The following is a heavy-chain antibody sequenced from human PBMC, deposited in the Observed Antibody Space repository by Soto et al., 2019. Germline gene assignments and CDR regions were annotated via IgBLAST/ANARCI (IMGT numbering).Heavy chain of an antibody. CDR1: GYAFNSHY. Sequence: QVQLVQSGAEVKKPGASVNVSCKASGYAFNSHYIHWVRQAPGQGLEWMGIINTSGGSTSYAQRFQGRGIMTRDTSTSTVYMELSSLRSEDTAVYYCARATYYGSGSYSPRGYYFDYWGQGTLVTVSS. D-gene: IGHD3-10*01. V-gene: IGHV1-46*02. CDR3: ARATYYGSGSYSPRGYYFDY. J-gene: IGHJ4*02. CDR2: INTSGGST.